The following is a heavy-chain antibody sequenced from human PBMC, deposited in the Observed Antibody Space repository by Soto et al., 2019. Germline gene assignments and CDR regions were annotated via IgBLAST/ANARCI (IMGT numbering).Heavy chain of an antibody. CDR1: IGKPSGGTFRSFA. CDR2: FIPFFGSA. J-gene: IGHJ6*02. V-gene: IGHV1-69*13. Sequence: GASVKVSCKASIGKPSGGTFRSFAFSWVRQAPGHGLEWMGGFIPFFGSANYAQKFQDRGTFTANEFSITAYIDLSGLTSDDTAVNYCARGGATVPSRNYYYYNGLDVWGQGTAVTVSS. CDR3: ARGGATVPSRNYYYYNGLDV. D-gene: IGHD1-1*01.